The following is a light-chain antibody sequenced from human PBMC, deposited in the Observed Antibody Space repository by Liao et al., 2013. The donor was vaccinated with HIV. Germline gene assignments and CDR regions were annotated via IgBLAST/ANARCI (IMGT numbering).Light chain of an antibody. V-gene: IGLV3-1*01. Sequence: SSELTQAPSVSVSPGQTATITCSGDKLGDKYASWYQKRPGQSPILVLYQDDKRPSGIPERFAGSNSANTATLTISGTQAIDEADYYCQTWDRTTYVFGSGTKVTVL. CDR2: QDD. CDR3: QTWDRTTYV. J-gene: IGLJ1*01. CDR1: KLGDKY.